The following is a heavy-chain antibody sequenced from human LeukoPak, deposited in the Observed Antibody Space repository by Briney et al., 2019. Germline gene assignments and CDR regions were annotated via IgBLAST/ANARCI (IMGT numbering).Heavy chain of an antibody. CDR3: ARLAVTAPYFDY. J-gene: IGHJ4*02. V-gene: IGHV4-59*01. CDR2: VYYSGST. CDR1: GGSIRSYY. Sequence: SETLSLTCTVSGGSIRSYYWSWIRQPPGKGLKWIGYVYYSGSTTYNPSLKSRVTISVDTSKNQFSLKLNSVTAADTAVYYCARLAVTAPYFDYWGQGTLVTVSS. D-gene: IGHD4-17*01.